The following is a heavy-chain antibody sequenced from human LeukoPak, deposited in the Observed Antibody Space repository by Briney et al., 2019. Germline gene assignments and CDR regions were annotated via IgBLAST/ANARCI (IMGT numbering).Heavy chain of an antibody. D-gene: IGHD4-17*01. CDR2: ISGSGGST. V-gene: IGHV3-23*01. CDR1: GFTFSSYA. Sequence: PGGSLRLSRAAPGFTFSSYAMSWLRQAPGKGREWVSAISGSGGSTYYADSVKGPFTISRDNSKNTLYLQMNSLRAEDTAVYYCAKSLSSTVAPFDYWGQGTLVTVSS. J-gene: IGHJ4*02. CDR3: AKSLSSTVAPFDY.